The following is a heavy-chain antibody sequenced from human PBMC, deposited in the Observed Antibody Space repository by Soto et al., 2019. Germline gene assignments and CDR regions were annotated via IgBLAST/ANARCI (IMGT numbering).Heavy chain of an antibody. CDR1: GGTFSSYT. CDR3: ATRYCSGGSCYSGYYYMDV. V-gene: IGHV1-69*02. D-gene: IGHD2-15*01. Sequence: ASVKVSCKASGGTFSSYTISWVRQAPGQGLEWMGRIIPILGIANYAQKFQGRVTITADKSTSTAYMELSSLRSEDTAVYYCATRYCSGGSCYSGYYYMDVWGKGTTVTVSS. CDR2: IIPILGIA. J-gene: IGHJ6*03.